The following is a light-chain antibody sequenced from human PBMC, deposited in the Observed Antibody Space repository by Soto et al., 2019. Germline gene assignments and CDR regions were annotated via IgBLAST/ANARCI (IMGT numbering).Light chain of an antibody. CDR3: QQRSDWPPWT. Sequence: EIVLTQSPATLSLSPGEGATLSCRASQSISSYLAWYQQKPGQAPRLLIYDASSRATGIPARFSGSVSGTDFTLTISSLEPEDFAVYYCQQRSDWPPWTFGQGTKVEIK. CDR1: QSISSY. V-gene: IGKV3-11*01. CDR2: DAS. J-gene: IGKJ1*01.